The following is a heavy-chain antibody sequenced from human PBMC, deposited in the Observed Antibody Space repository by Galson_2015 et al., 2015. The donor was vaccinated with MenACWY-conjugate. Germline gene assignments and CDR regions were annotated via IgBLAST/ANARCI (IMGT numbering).Heavy chain of an antibody. CDR2: INTYTGDP. Sequence: SVTVSCKASGSRFTDFGLNWVRQAPGQGLEWIGRINTYTGDPTFAPDFTGRFVFSLDTSVSTTYLQISGLEAEDTAIYYCARGLFYGSGDLKYWGQGTLVTVSS. V-gene: IGHV7-4-1*02. CDR1: GSRFTDFG. J-gene: IGHJ4*02. D-gene: IGHD3-10*01. CDR3: ARGLFYGSGDLKY.